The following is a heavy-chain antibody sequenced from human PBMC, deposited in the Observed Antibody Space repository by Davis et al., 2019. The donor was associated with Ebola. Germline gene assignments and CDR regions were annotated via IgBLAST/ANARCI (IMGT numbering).Heavy chain of an antibody. CDR1: GFTFSSYA. D-gene: IGHD2-21*01. CDR2: ISGSGGST. V-gene: IGHV3-23*01. J-gene: IGHJ4*02. CDR3: AKDISPHIGVIATQVDY. Sequence: PGGSLRLSCAASGFTFSSYAMSWVRQAPGKGLEWVSCISGSGGSTEYADSAKGRLTISRDNAKNTLYLQMNSLRAEDTAVYYCAKDISPHIGVIATQVDYWGQGTLVTVSS.